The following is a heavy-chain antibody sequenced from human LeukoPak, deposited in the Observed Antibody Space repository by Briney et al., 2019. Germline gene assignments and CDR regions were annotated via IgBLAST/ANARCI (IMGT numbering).Heavy chain of an antibody. J-gene: IGHJ4*02. CDR1: GYSFTSYW. CDR2: IYPGDSDT. CDR3: ARQGGYCTNGVWSLGSDFDY. V-gene: IGHV5-51*01. D-gene: IGHD2-8*01. Sequence: GESLKISCKGSGYSFTSYWIGWVRQMPGKGLEWMGIIYPGDSDTRYSPSFQGQVTISAGKSISTAYLQWSSLKASDTAMYYCARQGGYCTNGVWSLGSDFDYWGQGTLVTVSS.